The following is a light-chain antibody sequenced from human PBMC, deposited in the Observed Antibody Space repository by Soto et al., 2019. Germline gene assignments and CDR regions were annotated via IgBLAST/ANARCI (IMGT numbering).Light chain of an antibody. CDR1: QSVSSSY. CDR2: GAS. V-gene: IGKV3-20*01. CDR3: TEYGSSRT. Sequence: LVLPQSPGTLTLSPGERATLSCRASQSVSSSYLAWYQQKPGQAPRLLIYGASSRATGIPDRFSGSGSGTDFTLTISRLEPEGLEVYYRTEYGSSRTFGQGTKVDSK. J-gene: IGKJ1*01.